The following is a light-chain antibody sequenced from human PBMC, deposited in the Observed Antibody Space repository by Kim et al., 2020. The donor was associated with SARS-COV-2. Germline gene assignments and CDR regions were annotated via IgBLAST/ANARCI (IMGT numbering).Light chain of an antibody. CDR2: RDS. CDR1: NIGSKN. CDR3: QVWDSSTVV. V-gene: IGLV3-9*01. J-gene: IGLJ2*01. Sequence: SYELTQPLSVSVALGQTARITCGGNNIGSKNVHWYQQKPGQAPVLVIYRDSNRPSGIPERFSGSNSGNTATLTISRAQAGDEADYYGQVWDSSTVVFGGGTKLTVL.